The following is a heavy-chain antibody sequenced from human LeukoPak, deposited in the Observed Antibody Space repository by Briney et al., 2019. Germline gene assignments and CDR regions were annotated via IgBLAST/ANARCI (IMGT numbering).Heavy chain of an antibody. J-gene: IGHJ3*02. V-gene: IGHV4-39*01. Sequence: SETLPLTCTVSGGSISSSSYHWGWIRQPPGKGLEWIGSLYFSGNTYYNPSLKSRVTISVDTSRDQLSLKLSSVTAADTAVYYCARHRDYFDAFDMWGQGTMVTVSS. CDR1: GGSISSSSYH. D-gene: IGHD4-17*01. CDR2: LYFSGNT. CDR3: ARHRDYFDAFDM.